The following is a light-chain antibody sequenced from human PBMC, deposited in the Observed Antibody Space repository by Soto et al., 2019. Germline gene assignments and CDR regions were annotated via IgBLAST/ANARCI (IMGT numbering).Light chain of an antibody. Sequence: EIVVSQSPGTLSLSQGERATLSCRASQSVSSSFLAWYQQKPGQAPRLLIYGASSRATGIPDRFSGSGSGTDFTLTISRLEPEDFAVYYCQQYGSSRWTFGQGTKVDIK. V-gene: IGKV3-20*01. CDR2: GAS. CDR3: QQYGSSRWT. J-gene: IGKJ1*01. CDR1: QSVSSSF.